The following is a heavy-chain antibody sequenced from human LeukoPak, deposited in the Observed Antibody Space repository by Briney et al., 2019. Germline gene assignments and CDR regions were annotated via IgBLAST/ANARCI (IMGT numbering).Heavy chain of an antibody. V-gene: IGHV4-4*02. CDR2: IYHSGST. CDR3: ARGIPSIVVVPAAITRNWFDP. Sequence: SGTLSLTCAVSGGSISSSNWWSWVRQPPGKGLEWIGEIYHSGSTNYNPSLKSRVTISVDKSKNQFSLKLSSVTAADTAVYYCARGIPSIVVVPAAITRNWFDPWGQGTLVTVSS. J-gene: IGHJ5*02. D-gene: IGHD2-2*02. CDR1: GGSISSSNW.